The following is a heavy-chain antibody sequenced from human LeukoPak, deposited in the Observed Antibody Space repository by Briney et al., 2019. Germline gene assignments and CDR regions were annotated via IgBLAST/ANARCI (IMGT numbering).Heavy chain of an antibody. D-gene: IGHD2-8*01. CDR3: ARAPYCTNGVCYNNYFDY. CDR2: IYYSGST. J-gene: IGHJ4*02. CDR1: GGSISSYY. Sequence: SETLSLTCTVSGGSISSYYWSWIRQPPGKGLEWIGYIYYSGSTNYNPSLKSRVPISVDTSKNQFSLKLSSVTAADTAVYYCARAPYCTNGVCYNNYFDYWGQGTLVTVSS. V-gene: IGHV4-59*08.